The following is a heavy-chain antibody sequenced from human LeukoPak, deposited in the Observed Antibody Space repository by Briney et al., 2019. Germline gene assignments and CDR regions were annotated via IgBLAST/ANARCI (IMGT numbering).Heavy chain of an antibody. CDR2: INPNSGGT. CDR1: GYTFTGYY. Sequence: ASVKVSFTASGYTFTGYYMHWVRQAPGQGLEWMGWINPNSGGTNYAQKFQGRVTMTRDTSISTAYMELSRLRSDDTAVYYCARDAYSSSIDYWGQGTLVTVSS. V-gene: IGHV1-2*02. CDR3: ARDAYSSSIDY. J-gene: IGHJ4*02. D-gene: IGHD6-13*01.